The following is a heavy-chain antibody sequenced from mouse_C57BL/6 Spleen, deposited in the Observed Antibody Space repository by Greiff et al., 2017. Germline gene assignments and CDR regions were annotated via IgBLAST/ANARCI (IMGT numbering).Heavy chain of an antibody. V-gene: IGHV1-81*01. CDR1: GYTFTSYG. CDR3: ARSYGNYPRSYAMDY. Sequence: QVHVKQSGAELARPGASVKLSCKASGYTFTSYGISWVKQRTGQGLEWIGEIYPRSGNTYYNEKFKGKATLTADKSSSTAYMELRSLTSEDSAVYFCARSYGNYPRSYAMDYWGQGTSVTVSS. J-gene: IGHJ4*01. D-gene: IGHD2-1*01. CDR2: IYPRSGNT.